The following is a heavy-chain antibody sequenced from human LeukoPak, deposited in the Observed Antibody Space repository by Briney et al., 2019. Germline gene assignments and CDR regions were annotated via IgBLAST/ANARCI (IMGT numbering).Heavy chain of an antibody. CDR1: GFTFSSYS. CDR3: ARARRRSIAAAGILDY. J-gene: IGHJ4*02. V-gene: IGHV3-21*01. Sequence: GGSLRLSCAASGFTFSSYSMNWVRQAPGKGLEWVSSISSSSSYIYYADSVKGRFTISRDNAKNSLYLQMNSLRAEDTSVYYCARARRRSIAAAGILDYWGQGTLVTVSS. CDR2: ISSSSSYI. D-gene: IGHD6-13*01.